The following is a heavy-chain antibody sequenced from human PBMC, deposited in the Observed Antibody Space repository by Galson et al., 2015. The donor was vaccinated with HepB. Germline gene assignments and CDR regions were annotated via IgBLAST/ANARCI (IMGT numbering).Heavy chain of an antibody. CDR1: GGSISSGSYY. Sequence: TLSLTCTVSGGSISSGSYYWSWIRQPAGKGLEWIGRIYTSGSTNYNPSLKSRVTMSVDTSKNQFSLKLSSVTAADTAVYYCARDWPRLSGGKDDAFDIWGQGTMVTVSS. J-gene: IGHJ3*02. CDR3: ARDWPRLSGGKDDAFDI. CDR2: IYTSGST. V-gene: IGHV4-61*02. D-gene: IGHD3-16*01.